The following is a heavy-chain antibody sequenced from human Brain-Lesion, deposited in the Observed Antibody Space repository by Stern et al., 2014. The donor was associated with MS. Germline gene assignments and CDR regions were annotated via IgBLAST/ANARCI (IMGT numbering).Heavy chain of an antibody. CDR2: IYYRGST. J-gene: IGHJ4*02. CDR3: AKLWLGELPESPFDY. CDR1: GGSISSSSYY. D-gene: IGHD3-10*01. Sequence: VQLVESGPGLVKPSETLSLTCTVSGGSISSSSYYWGWIRQPPGKGLEWIGSIYYRGSTYYNPSLKSRVTISMDTSNNRFSLRLSSVTAADTAVYFCAKLWLGELPESPFDYWGQGTLVTVSS. V-gene: IGHV4-39*01.